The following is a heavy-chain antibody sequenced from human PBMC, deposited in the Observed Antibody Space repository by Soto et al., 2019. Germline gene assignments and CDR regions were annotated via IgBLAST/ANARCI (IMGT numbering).Heavy chain of an antibody. CDR3: TRGYYDSSGYYRTTFDY. CDR1: GGTFSSYA. V-gene: IGHV1-69*13. CDR2: IIPIFDTA. D-gene: IGHD3-22*01. Sequence: SVKVSCKASGGTFSSYAISWVRQAPGQGLEWMGGIIPIFDTANYAQNFQGRVTITADESTSTAYMELSSLRSEDTAVYYCTRGYYDSSGYYRTTFDYWGQGTLVTVSS. J-gene: IGHJ4*02.